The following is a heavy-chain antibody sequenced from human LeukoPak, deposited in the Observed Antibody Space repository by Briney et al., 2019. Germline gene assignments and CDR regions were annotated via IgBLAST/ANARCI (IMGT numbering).Heavy chain of an antibody. CDR2: INGGGVNT. CDR3: AKDLYSNYGPADY. Sequence: GGSLRLSCAASGFTFSKSAMTWVRQAPGKGLEWVSTINGGGVNTHYADSVGGRFTISRDNSKNTLFLQMNSLRDEDTAVYYCAKDLYSNYGPADYWGQGNLVTVSS. V-gene: IGHV3-23*01. D-gene: IGHD4-11*01. CDR1: GFTFSKSA. J-gene: IGHJ4*02.